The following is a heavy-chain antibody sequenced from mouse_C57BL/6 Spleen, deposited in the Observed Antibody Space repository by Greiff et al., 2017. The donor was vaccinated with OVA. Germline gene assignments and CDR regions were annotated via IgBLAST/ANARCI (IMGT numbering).Heavy chain of an antibody. J-gene: IGHJ1*03. CDR3: AKHYYGSSYDGYFDV. CDR1: GYTFTSYW. Sequence: QVQLQQPGAELVKPGASVKLSCKASGYTFTSYWMHWVKQRPGQGLEWIGMIHPNSGSTNYNEKFKSKATLTVDKSSSTAYLQLSSLTSEDSAVYYCAKHYYGSSYDGYFDVWGTGTTVTVSA. CDR2: IHPNSGST. V-gene: IGHV1-64*01. D-gene: IGHD1-1*01.